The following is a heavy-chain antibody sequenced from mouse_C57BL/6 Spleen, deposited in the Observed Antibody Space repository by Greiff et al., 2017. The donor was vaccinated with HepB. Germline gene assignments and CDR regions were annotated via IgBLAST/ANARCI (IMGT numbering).Heavy chain of an antibody. CDR3: TTAYQRWFAY. V-gene: IGHV14-4*01. J-gene: IGHJ3*01. CDR2: IDPENGDT. D-gene: IGHD2-10*01. CDR1: GFNIKDDY. Sequence: VQLQQSGAELVRPGASVKLSCTASGFNIKDDYMHWVKQRPEQGLEWIGWIDPENGDTEYASKFQGKATITADTSSNTAYLQLSSLTSEDAAVYYCTTAYQRWFAYWGQGTLVTVSA.